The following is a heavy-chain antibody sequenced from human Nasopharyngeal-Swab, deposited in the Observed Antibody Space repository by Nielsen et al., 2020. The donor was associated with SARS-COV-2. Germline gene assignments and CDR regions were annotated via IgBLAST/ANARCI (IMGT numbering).Heavy chain of an antibody. Sequence: GVLKISCAASGFTFSSYWMSWVRQAPGKGLEWVANIKQDGSEKYYVDSVKGRFTISRDNAKNSLYLQMNSLRDEDTAVYYCARRSGGRDYWGQGTLVTVSS. D-gene: IGHD2-15*01. CDR3: ARRSGGRDY. V-gene: IGHV3-7*01. CDR1: GFTFSSYW. J-gene: IGHJ4*02. CDR2: IKQDGSEK.